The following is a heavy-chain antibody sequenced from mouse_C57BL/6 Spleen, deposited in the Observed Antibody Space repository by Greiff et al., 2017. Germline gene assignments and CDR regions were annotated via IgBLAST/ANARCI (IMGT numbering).Heavy chain of an antibody. CDR2: IDPSDSYT. V-gene: IGHV1-69*01. CDR1: GYTFTSYW. D-gene: IGHD1-1*01. CDR3: ARSITTVPDY. Sequence: QVQLQQPGAELVMPGASVKLSCKASGYTFTSYWMHWVKQRPGQGLEWIGEIDPSDSYTNYNQKFKGKSTLTVDKSSSTAYMQLSSLTSEDSAVYSCARSITTVPDYWGQGTTLTVSS. J-gene: IGHJ2*01.